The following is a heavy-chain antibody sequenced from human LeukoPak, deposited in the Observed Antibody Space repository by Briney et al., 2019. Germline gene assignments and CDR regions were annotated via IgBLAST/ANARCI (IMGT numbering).Heavy chain of an antibody. D-gene: IGHD6-13*01. CDR2: IVVGSGST. CDR3: ARDWYSNYYYYMDV. Sequence: SVKVSCKASGFTFTSSAMQWVRQARGQRLEWIGWIVVGSGSTNYAQKFQGRVTMTRDTSISTAYMELSRLRSDDTAVYYCARDWYSNYYYYMDVWGKGTTVTVSS. V-gene: IGHV1-58*02. J-gene: IGHJ6*03. CDR1: GFTFTSSA.